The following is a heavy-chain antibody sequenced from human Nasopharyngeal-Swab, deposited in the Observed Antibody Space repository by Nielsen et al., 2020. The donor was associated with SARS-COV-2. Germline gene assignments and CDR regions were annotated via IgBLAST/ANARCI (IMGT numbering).Heavy chain of an antibody. Sequence: SETLSLTCAVYGGSFSGYYWNWIRQPPGKGLEWIGEINHSGSTNYNPSLKSRVTISVDTSKNQFSLKLSSVTAADTAVYYCARGFRGTMVRGVYDYWGQGTLVTVSS. CDR3: ARGFRGTMVRGVYDY. D-gene: IGHD3-10*01. CDR2: INHSGST. CDR1: GGSFSGYY. J-gene: IGHJ4*02. V-gene: IGHV4-34*01.